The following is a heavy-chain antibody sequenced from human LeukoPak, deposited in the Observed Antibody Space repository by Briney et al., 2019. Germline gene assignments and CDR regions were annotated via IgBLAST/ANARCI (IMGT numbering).Heavy chain of an antibody. D-gene: IGHD4/OR15-4a*01. CDR3: ARDPYGAYDY. CDR2: IDSSGST. Sequence: PSETLSLTCTVSGGSINTLYWSWIRQPAGKGLEWIGRIDSSGSTNYNPSLKSRVTMSIDTSKNQFSLRLSSLTAADTALYYCARDPYGAYDYWGQGTLVTVSS. CDR1: GGSINTLY. V-gene: IGHV4-4*07. J-gene: IGHJ4*02.